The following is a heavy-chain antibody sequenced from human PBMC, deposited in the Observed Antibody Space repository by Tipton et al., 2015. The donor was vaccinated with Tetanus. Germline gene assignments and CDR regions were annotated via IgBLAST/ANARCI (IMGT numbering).Heavy chain of an antibody. D-gene: IGHD2/OR15-2a*01. CDR1: GASISSGDYY. V-gene: IGHV4-30-4*01. CDR2: IYQTGTT. Sequence: TLSLTCSVSGASISSGDYYWSWIRKPPGKDLEWIGYIYQTGTTYYNPSLKGRVTISMDRSNTQFSLRLDSLTAADMAVYYCARAAGFLGLTHDFWGRGTLVSVSS. J-gene: IGHJ4*02. CDR3: ARAAGFLGLTHDF.